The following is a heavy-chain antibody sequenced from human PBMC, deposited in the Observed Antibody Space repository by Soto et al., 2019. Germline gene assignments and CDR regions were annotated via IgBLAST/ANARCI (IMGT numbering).Heavy chain of an antibody. V-gene: IGHV3-23*01. Sequence: GGSLRLSCAASGFTFSSYAMSWVRQAPGKGLEWVSAISGSGGSTYYADSVKGRFTISRDNSKNTLYLQMNSLRAEDTAVYYCAKIEYSSSSSYYFDYWDQGTLVTVSS. CDR2: ISGSGGST. D-gene: IGHD6-6*01. CDR3: AKIEYSSSSSYYFDY. J-gene: IGHJ4*02. CDR1: GFTFSSYA.